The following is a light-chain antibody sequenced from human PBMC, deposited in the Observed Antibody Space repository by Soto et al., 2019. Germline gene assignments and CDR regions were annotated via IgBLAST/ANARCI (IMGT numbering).Light chain of an antibody. CDR3: QTWDTGTWV. CDR2: INSDGSH. V-gene: IGLV4-69*01. Sequence: QAVVTQSPSASASLGASIKLTCTLSSGHSNYAIAWHQQQPEKGPRYLMNINSDGSHSKGDGIPDRFSVSSSGAERYLTISSLQSEDEADYYCQTWDTGTWVFGGGTKLTVL. CDR1: SGHSNYA. J-gene: IGLJ3*02.